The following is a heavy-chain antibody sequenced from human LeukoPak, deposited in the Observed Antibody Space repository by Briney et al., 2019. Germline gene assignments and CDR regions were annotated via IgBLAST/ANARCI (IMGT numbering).Heavy chain of an antibody. J-gene: IGHJ6*03. Sequence: GASVKVSCKASGYTFTSYDINWVRQASGQGLEWMGWMNPNTGNTGYAQKFQGSVTITRNTSISTVYMELSSLRSEDTAVYYCARGVGATISYYHHYIDVWGKGTTVTVSS. CDR3: ARGVGATISYYHHYIDV. D-gene: IGHD1-26*01. V-gene: IGHV1-8*03. CDR2: MNPNTGNT. CDR1: GYTFTSYD.